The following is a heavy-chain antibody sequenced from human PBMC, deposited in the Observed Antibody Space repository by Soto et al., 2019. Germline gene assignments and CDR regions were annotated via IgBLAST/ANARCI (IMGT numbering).Heavy chain of an antibody. CDR1: GFTLSDHY. J-gene: IGHJ5*02. CDR2: SRDKAQGYST. CDR3: AITTSTVSYWFDP. D-gene: IGHD4-4*01. Sequence: EVQLVESGGGLVQPGGSLRLSCAGSGFTLSDHYIDWVRQAPGKGLEWVGRSRDKAQGYSTAYAASVKGRFTTSRDESKNSVYLQMNNLRAEDSAIYYCAITTSTVSYWFDPWGPGTQVTVSS. V-gene: IGHV3-72*01.